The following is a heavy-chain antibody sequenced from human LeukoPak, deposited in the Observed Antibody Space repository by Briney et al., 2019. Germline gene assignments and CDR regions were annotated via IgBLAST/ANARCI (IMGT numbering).Heavy chain of an antibody. V-gene: IGHV3-72*01. CDR1: GFTFSDHY. J-gene: IGHJ4*02. D-gene: IGHD3-10*01. CDR2: TRNKANSYTT. Sequence: GGSLRLSCAASGFTFSDHYMDWVRQAPGKGLEWIGRTRNKANSYTTEYAASVKGRFTISRDDSKNSLYLQMNSLKTEDTAVYYCAREVDYGSGSYPWYFDYWGQGTLVTVSS. CDR3: AREVDYGSGSYPWYFDY.